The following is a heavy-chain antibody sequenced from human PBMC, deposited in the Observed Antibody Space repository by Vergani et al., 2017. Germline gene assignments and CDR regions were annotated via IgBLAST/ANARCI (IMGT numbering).Heavy chain of an antibody. CDR1: GFTVSSNY. CDR2: IYSGGST. Sequence: EVQLVESGGGLVQPGGSLRLSCAASGFTVSSNYMSWVRQAPGKGLEWVSVIYSGGSTYYADSVKGRFTISRDNSKNTLYLQMNSLRAEDTALYYCAKDGYSNYVFAFMDVWGKGTTVTVSS. CDR3: AKDGYSNYVFAFMDV. V-gene: IGHV3-66*02. D-gene: IGHD4-11*01. J-gene: IGHJ6*03.